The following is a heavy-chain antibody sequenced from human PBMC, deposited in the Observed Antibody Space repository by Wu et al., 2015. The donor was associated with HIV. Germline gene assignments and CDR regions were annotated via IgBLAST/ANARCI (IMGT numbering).Heavy chain of an antibody. V-gene: IGHV1-69*13. J-gene: IGHJ4*02. CDR3: AGGGGRTSMDPFDF. CDR1: GGTFSRSG. D-gene: IGHD5-18*01. Sequence: QVQLVQSGAEVRKPGSSVKVSCKASGGTFSRSGFSWVRQVPGQGFEWMGRIIPMYGTANYAQKFQGRVTITADESTSTAYMDVSSLRSDDTAVYYCAGGGGRTSMDPFDFWGQGTLVTVSS. CDR2: IIPMYGTA.